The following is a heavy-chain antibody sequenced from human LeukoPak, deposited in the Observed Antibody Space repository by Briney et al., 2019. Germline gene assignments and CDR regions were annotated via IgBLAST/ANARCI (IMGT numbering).Heavy chain of an antibody. CDR1: GGSISSYY. Sequence: SETLSLTCTVSGGSISSYYWGWIRQPPGKGLEWIGSIYYSGSTYYNPSLKSQVTISVDTSKNQFSLKLSSVTAADTAVYYCARLGGSSWYSNWFDPWGQGTLVTVSS. J-gene: IGHJ5*02. CDR2: IYYSGST. D-gene: IGHD6-13*01. CDR3: ARLGGSSWYSNWFDP. V-gene: IGHV4-39*01.